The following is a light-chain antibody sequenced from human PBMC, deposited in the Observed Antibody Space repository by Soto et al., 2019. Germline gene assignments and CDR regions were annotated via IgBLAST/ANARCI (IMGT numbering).Light chain of an antibody. CDR3: QSYDSSISGYV. Sequence: SVLTQPPSVSGAPGQRVTISCTGSSSNIGAGYDVHWYQQLPGTAPKLLIYGNSNRPSGVPDRFSGSKSGTSASLAITGLQAEDEADYYCQSYDSSISGYVFGTGTKVTVL. CDR2: GNS. J-gene: IGLJ1*01. V-gene: IGLV1-40*01. CDR1: SSNIGAGYD.